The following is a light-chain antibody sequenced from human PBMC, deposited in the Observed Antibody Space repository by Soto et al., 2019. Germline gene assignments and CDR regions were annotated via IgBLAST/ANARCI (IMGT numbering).Light chain of an antibody. CDR1: QSVSTN. CDR2: GAS. V-gene: IGKV3-15*01. Sequence: EIVMTQSPATLSVSPGERATLSCRASQSVSTNLAWYQHKPGQDPRLIIYGASTRATGITARFSGSGSGTDFTLTISSMQSEELAIYDCQKYHNWPLPVGGLTKVEIK. J-gene: IGKJ4*01. CDR3: QKYHNWPLP.